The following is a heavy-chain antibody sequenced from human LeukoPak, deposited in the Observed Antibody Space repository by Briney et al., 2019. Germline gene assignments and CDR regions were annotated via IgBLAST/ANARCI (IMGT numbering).Heavy chain of an antibody. CDR2: IYTSGST. V-gene: IGHV4-4*09. D-gene: IGHD3-22*01. J-gene: IGHJ5*02. Sequence: PSETLSLTCTVSGGSISSYYWSWIRQPPGKGLEWIGYIYTSGSTNYNPSLKSRVTISVDTSKNQFSLKLSSVTAADTAVYYCARGYYDSSGLTPNNWFDPWGQGTLVTVSS. CDR3: ARGYYDSSGLTPNNWFDP. CDR1: GGSISSYY.